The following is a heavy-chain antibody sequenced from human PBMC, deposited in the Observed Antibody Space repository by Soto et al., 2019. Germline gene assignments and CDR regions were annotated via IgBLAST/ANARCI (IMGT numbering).Heavy chain of an antibody. D-gene: IGHD3-9*01. J-gene: IGHJ3*02. V-gene: IGHV1-2*02. CDR1: GYTFTGYY. CDR3: ARSDWSRRYSAFDI. CDR2: INPNSGGT. Sequence: GASVKVSCKASGYTFTGYYMHWVRQAPGQGLEWMGWINPNSGGTNYAQKFQGRVTMTRDTSISTAYMELSRLRSDDTAVYYCARSDWSRRYSAFDIWGQGTMVIVSS.